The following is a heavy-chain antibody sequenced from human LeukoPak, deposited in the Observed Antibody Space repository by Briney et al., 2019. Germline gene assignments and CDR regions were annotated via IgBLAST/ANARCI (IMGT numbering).Heavy chain of an antibody. J-gene: IGHJ4*02. V-gene: IGHV4-39*07. Sequence: SETLSLTCTVSGGSISSSSYYWGWIRQPPGKGLEWIGSIYYSGSTYYNPSLKSRVTISVDTSKNQFSLKLSSVTAADTAVYYCARTISSTYYYDSSGVAGCDYWGQGTLVTVSS. CDR3: ARTISSTYYYDSSGVAGCDY. CDR2: IYYSGST. D-gene: IGHD3-22*01. CDR1: GGSISSSSYY.